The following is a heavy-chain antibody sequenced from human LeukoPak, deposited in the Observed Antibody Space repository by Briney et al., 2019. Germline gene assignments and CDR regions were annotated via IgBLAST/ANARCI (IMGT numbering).Heavy chain of an antibody. CDR1: GYTFTSYG. D-gene: IGHD3-10*01. Sequence: GASVKVSCKASGYTFTSYGISWVRQAPGQGLEWMGWISAYNGNTNYAQKLQGRVTMTTDTSTSTAYMELRSLRSDDTAVYYCAVNTYGSGSYSNDYWGQGTLDTVSS. CDR2: ISAYNGNT. V-gene: IGHV1-18*01. CDR3: AVNTYGSGSYSNDY. J-gene: IGHJ4*02.